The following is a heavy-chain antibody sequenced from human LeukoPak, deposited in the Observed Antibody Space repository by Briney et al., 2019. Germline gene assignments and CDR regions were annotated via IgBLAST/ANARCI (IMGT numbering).Heavy chain of an antibody. D-gene: IGHD3-10*01. V-gene: IGHV4-34*01. CDR2: FHHSGKI. CDR3: ARVTSYYYGSGRLNFDY. CDR1: GGSFTTYY. J-gene: IGHJ4*02. Sequence: PSETLSLTCAVFGGSFTTYYWTWIRQPPGKGLEWIGEFHHSGKINYKPSLRSRVTISLDTSKNQFSLNLSSVTAADTAVYYCARVTSYYYGSGRLNFDYWGQGTLVTVSS.